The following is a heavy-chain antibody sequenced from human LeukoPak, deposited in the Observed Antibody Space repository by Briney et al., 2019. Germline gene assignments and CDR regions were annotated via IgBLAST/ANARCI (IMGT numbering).Heavy chain of an antibody. CDR1: GYTFTSYG. V-gene: IGHV1-18*01. CDR3: ARGGSYLGYFDY. CDR2: ISAYNGNT. D-gene: IGHD1-26*01. J-gene: IGHJ4*02. Sequence: ASVKVSCKASGYTFTSYGISWVRQAPGQGLEWMGWISAYNGNTNYAQKFQGRVTITADESTSTAYMELSSLRSEDTAVYYCARGGSYLGYFDYWGQGTLVTVSS.